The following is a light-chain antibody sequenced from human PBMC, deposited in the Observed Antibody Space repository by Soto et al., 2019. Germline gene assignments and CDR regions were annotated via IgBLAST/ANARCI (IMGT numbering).Light chain of an antibody. J-gene: IGKJ1*01. CDR1: QSISTW. Sequence: DIQMTQSPSTLPASAGDRVTITCRASQSISTWLAWYQQKPGKAPNLLIYKASYLASGVPSRFSGGGSGTEFTLTISSLQPDDFATYYCQQYSSYWTFGQGTKVDIK. CDR2: KAS. CDR3: QQYSSYWT. V-gene: IGKV1-5*03.